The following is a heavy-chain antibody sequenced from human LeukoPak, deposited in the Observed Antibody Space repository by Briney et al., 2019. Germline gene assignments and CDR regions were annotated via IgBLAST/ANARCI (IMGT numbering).Heavy chain of an antibody. CDR1: GFTFTSYW. CDR2: IKQDGSEK. J-gene: IGHJ4*02. V-gene: IGHV3-7*01. CDR3: AKGIRWNDY. D-gene: IGHD4-23*01. Sequence: GGSLRLSCAVSGFTFTSYWMSWVRQAPGKGLEWVANIKQDGSEKYYVDSVKGRFTISRDNAKNSLDLQMNSLRVEDTAVYYCAKGIRWNDYWGQGTLVTVSS.